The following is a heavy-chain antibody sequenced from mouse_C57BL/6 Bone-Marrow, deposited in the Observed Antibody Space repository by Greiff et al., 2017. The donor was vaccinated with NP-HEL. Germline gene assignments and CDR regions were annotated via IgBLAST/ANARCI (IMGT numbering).Heavy chain of an antibody. CDR3: ARHYYGSSGPRFAY. CDR2: INPYNGGT. D-gene: IGHD1-1*01. V-gene: IGHV1-19*01. J-gene: IGHJ3*01. Sequence: EVQLQQSGPVLVKPGASVKMSCKASGYTFTDYYMNWVKQSHGKSLEWIGVINPYNGGTSYNQKFKGKATLTVDKSSSTAYMELNSLTSEDSAVYYCARHYYGSSGPRFAYWGQGTLVTVSA. CDR1: GYTFTDYY.